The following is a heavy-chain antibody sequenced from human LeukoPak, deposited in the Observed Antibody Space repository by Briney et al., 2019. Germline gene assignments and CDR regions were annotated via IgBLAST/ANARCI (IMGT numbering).Heavy chain of an antibody. Sequence: SETLSLTCTVSGGSISSYYWSWIRQPPGKGLEWIGYISYTGSTNYNPSLKSRVTISIDTSKNQFSLQLTSVAAADTAVYYCARDDYRGVTNFDPWGQGTLVTVSS. CDR3: ARDDYRGVTNFDP. CDR1: GGSISSYY. D-gene: IGHD3-10*01. J-gene: IGHJ5*02. V-gene: IGHV4-59*01. CDR2: ISYTGST.